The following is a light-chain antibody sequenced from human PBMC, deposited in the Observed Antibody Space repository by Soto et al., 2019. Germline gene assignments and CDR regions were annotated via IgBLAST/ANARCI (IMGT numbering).Light chain of an antibody. CDR3: QQYHSDPIT. CDR2: WAS. V-gene: IGKV4-1*01. CDR1: QSVLYSSNNKNY. J-gene: IGKJ5*01. Sequence: DIVMTQSPDSLAVSLGERATINCKSSQSVLYSSNNKNYLAWYQQKPGQPPKLLIYWASTRESGVPDRFSGSGSGSDFTLTIRSLQAEDVAVYYCQQYHSDPITSGQGTRLEI.